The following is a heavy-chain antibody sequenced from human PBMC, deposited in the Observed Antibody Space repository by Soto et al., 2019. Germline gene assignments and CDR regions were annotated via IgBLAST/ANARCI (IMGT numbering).Heavy chain of an antibody. Sequence: PSETLSLTCTVSGGSISGHYWSWIRQPAGKGLEWIGRFYTSGRTNYNPSLKSRLTMSVDTSKNQFSLKLNSVTAADTAVYYCARAFGGDEYLKHWGQGTMVTVYS. J-gene: IGHJ1*01. CDR2: FYTSGRT. CDR1: GGSISGHY. D-gene: IGHD4-17*01. CDR3: ARAFGGDEYLKH. V-gene: IGHV4-4*07.